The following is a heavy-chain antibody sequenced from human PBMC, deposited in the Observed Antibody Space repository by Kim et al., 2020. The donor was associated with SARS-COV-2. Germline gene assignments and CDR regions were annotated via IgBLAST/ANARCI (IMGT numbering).Heavy chain of an antibody. D-gene: IGHD5-18*01. J-gene: IGHJ4*02. CDR1: GFTFSSYG. V-gene: IGHV3-30*18. CDR2: ISYDGSNK. CDR3: AKDIGIQLWLTPSHFDY. Sequence: GGSLRLSCAASGFTFSSYGMHWIRQAPGKGLEWVAVISYDGSNKYYAESVKGRFTISRDNSKNTLYLQMNSLRAEDTAVYYCAKDIGIQLWLTPSHFDYWGQGTLVTVSS.